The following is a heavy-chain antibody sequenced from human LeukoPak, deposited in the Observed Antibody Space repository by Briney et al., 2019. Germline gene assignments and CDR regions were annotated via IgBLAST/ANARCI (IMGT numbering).Heavy chain of an antibody. CDR2: VTGSGANS. J-gene: IGHJ6*02. CDR3: ARDGGYCSGGSCSYHGMDV. Sequence: GGSLRLSCAASGFPFSTYAMNWVRQAPGKGLEWVSAVTGSGANSYYADSVKGRFTVSRDNAKNSLYLQVNSLRAEDTAVYYCARDGGYCSGGSCSYHGMDVWGQGTTVTVSS. D-gene: IGHD2-15*01. CDR1: GFPFSTYA. V-gene: IGHV3-23*01.